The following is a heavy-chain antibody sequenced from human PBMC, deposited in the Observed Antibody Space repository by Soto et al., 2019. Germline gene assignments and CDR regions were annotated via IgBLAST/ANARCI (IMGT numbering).Heavy chain of an antibody. Sequence: QVQLVESGGGVVQPGRSLRLSCAASGFTFSSYGMHWVRQAPGKGLEWVAVISYDGSNKYYADSVKGRFTISRDNSKNTLYLQMNSLRAEDTAVYYCAKDIRGSYGIIVYYYYGMDVWGQGTTVTVSS. J-gene: IGHJ6*02. CDR2: ISYDGSNK. CDR3: AKDIRGSYGIIVYYYYGMDV. V-gene: IGHV3-30*18. D-gene: IGHD5-18*01. CDR1: GFTFSSYG.